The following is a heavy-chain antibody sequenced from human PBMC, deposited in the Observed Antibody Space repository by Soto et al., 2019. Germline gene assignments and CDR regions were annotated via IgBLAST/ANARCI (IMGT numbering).Heavy chain of an antibody. V-gene: IGHV4-39*01. CDR3: ATNQGGDYGDEGAFDI. CDR2: IYYSGST. Sequence: SETLSLTCTVSGGSISSSSYYWGWIRQPPGKGLEWIGSIYYSGSTYYNPSLKSRVTISVDTSKNQFSLKLSSVTAADTAVYYCATNQGGDYGDEGAFDIWGQGTMVTVSS. D-gene: IGHD4-17*01. CDR1: GGSISSSSYY. J-gene: IGHJ3*02.